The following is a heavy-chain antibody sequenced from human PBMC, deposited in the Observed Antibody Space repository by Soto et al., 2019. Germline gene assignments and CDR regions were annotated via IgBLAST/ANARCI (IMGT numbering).Heavy chain of an antibody. J-gene: IGHJ6*02. CDR2: MNPNSGNT. Sequence: ASVKVSCKASGYTFTSYDINWVRQATGQGLEWRGWMNPNSGNTGYAQKFQGRVTMTRNTSISTAYMELSSLRSEDTAVYYCARGGDCXGGSCYLSYYYYYGMDVWGQGTTVTVSS. V-gene: IGHV1-8*01. CDR1: GYTFTSYD. CDR3: ARGGDCXGGSCYLSYYYYYGMDV. D-gene: IGHD2-15*01.